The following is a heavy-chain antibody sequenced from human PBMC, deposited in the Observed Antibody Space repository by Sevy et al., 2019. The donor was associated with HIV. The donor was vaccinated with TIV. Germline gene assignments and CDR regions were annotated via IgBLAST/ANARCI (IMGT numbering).Heavy chain of an antibody. J-gene: IGHJ3*01. CDR3: ARPYGSGRWEAFDF. CDR1: GFTFNTYT. Sequence: GGSLRLSCAASGFTFNTYTMNWVRQAPGEGLEWVSSISSSGNYIYYADSVKGRFTISRDNAKNSLFLQMNNLRAEDTAGYYCARPYGSGRWEAFDFWGQGTMVTVSS. CDR2: ISSSGNYI. D-gene: IGHD3-10*01. V-gene: IGHV3-21*01.